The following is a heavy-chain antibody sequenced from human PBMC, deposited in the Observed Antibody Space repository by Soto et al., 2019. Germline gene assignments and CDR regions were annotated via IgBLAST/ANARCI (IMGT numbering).Heavy chain of an antibody. CDR2: IYYSGST. CDR3: ARDRMGSSPPRA. V-gene: IGHV4-61*01. D-gene: IGHD6-6*01. Sequence: QVQLQESGPGLVKTSETLSLTCTVSGGSVSSGYYWNWIRQPPGKGLEWIGYIYYSGSTNYNPSLKSRVTISVDTSKNQFSLKLSSVTAADTAVYYCARDRMGSSPPRAWGQGTLITVSS. J-gene: IGHJ5*02. CDR1: GGSVSSGYY.